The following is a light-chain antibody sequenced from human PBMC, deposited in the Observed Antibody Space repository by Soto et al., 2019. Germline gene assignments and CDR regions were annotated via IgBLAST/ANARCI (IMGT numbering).Light chain of an antibody. Sequence: DSQMTQSPSTLSASVGDTVTITCRASQRMSGWLAWHQQKPGKAPKLLVYDASTLQSGVASRFSGSGSGTEFTLIISGLQPDDSATYYCQQYTNTNNPWMFGQGTKVDI. V-gene: IGKV1-5*01. CDR3: QQYTNTNNPWM. J-gene: IGKJ1*01. CDR1: QRMSGW. CDR2: DAS.